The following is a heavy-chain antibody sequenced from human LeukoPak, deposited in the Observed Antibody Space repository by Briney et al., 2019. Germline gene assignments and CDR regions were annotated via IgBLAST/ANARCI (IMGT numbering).Heavy chain of an antibody. CDR1: GYTFTGYY. Sequence: GSVKVSCKAFGYTFTGYYMHWVRQAPGQGLEWMGWINPNSGGTNYAQKFQGWVTMTRDTSISTAYMELSRLRSDDTAVYYCARGVDWSTLFDYWGQGTLVTVSS. D-gene: IGHD3/OR15-3a*01. CDR2: INPNSGGT. CDR3: ARGVDWSTLFDY. V-gene: IGHV1-2*04. J-gene: IGHJ4*02.